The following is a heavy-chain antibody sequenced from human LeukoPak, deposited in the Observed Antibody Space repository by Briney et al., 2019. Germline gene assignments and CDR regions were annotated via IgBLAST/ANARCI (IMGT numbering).Heavy chain of an antibody. D-gene: IGHD2-8*01. CDR2: TSGSGGST. V-gene: IGHV3-23*01. CDR1: GFTFGNYA. J-gene: IGHJ6*02. Sequence: GGSLRLSCGASGFTFGNYAMSWVRQAPGKGLEWVSATSGSGGSTYYADSVKGRFTISRDNSKNTLYLQMNSLRAEDTAVYYCARGPERTGVGTRYYYDMDVWGQGTTVTVSS. CDR3: ARGPERTGVGTRYYYDMDV.